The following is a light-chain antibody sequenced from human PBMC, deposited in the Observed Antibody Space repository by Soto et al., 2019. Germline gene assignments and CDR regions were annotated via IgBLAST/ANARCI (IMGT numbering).Light chain of an antibody. CDR1: SSDVGGYNY. J-gene: IGLJ1*01. Sequence: QYALTQPPSASGSPGQSVTISCTGTSSDVGGYNYVSWYQQHPGKAPKLMIYEVSKRPSGVPDRFSGSKSGNTASLTVSGLHADDEADYYCSSYAGSNRVFGTGTKLTVL. CDR3: SSYAGSNRV. CDR2: EVS. V-gene: IGLV2-8*01.